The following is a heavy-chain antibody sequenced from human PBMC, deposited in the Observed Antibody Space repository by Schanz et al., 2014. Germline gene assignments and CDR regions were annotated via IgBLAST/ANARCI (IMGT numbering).Heavy chain of an antibody. CDR2: IIPILGIA. Sequence: QVQLVQSEAEVKKPGSSVKVSCKASGGTFSSYTISWVRQAPGQGLEWMGRIIPILGIANYAQNFQGRVTITADKSTSTAYMELTSLRSEDTAVYYCARGGGTEDVFDIWGQGTILTVSS. J-gene: IGHJ3*02. V-gene: IGHV1-69*02. CDR1: GGTFSSYT. CDR3: ARGGGTEDVFDI. D-gene: IGHD1-1*01.